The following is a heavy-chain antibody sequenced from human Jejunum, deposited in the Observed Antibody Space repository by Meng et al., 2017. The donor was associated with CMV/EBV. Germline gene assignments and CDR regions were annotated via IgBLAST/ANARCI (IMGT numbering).Heavy chain of an antibody. Sequence: RLSCVASGFPFGTCDMSWVRQAPGEGLEWVSVITGRDDSPYYADSVKGRFTISRDKSWNTLFLQMNSLRVEDTALYYCVKGGWLDDWGQGTLVTVSS. CDR1: GFPFGTCD. D-gene: IGHD2-15*01. CDR3: VKGGWLDD. V-gene: IGHV3-23*01. J-gene: IGHJ4*02. CDR2: ITGRDDSP.